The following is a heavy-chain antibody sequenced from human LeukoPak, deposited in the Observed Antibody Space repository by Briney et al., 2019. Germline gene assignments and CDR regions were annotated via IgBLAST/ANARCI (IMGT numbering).Heavy chain of an antibody. V-gene: IGHV3-7*05. CDR3: ARVVVGVTNRFDP. Sequence: GGSLRLSCAASGFIFSSYWMSWVRQAPGKGLEWVANINQAGSEKYYVDSVKGRFTISRDNAKNSLFLQMNSLRAEGTAVYFCARVVVGVTNRFDPWGQGTLVIVSS. D-gene: IGHD2-15*01. CDR1: GFIFSSYW. CDR2: INQAGSEK. J-gene: IGHJ5*02.